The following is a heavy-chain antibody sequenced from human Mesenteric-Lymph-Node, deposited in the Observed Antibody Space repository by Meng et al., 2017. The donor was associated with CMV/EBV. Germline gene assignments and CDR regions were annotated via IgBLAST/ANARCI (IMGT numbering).Heavy chain of an antibody. D-gene: IGHD6-19*01. V-gene: IGHV3-23*01. CDR3: AKDSSGWYALYYFDY. CDR1: GFTFSAYA. CDR2: ISNSGGDT. Sequence: LSLTCAASGFTFSAYAMSWVRQAPGKGLEWVSAISNSGGDTYYADSVRGRFTISRDNSKNTLYLQMNSLRAEDTAVYYCAKDSSGWYALYYFDYWGQGTLVTVSS. J-gene: IGHJ4*02.